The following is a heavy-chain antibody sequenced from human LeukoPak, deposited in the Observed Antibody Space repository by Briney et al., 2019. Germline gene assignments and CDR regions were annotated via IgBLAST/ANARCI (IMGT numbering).Heavy chain of an antibody. D-gene: IGHD3-22*01. J-gene: IGHJ3*02. CDR1: GGSFSGYY. CDR3: ARETYDSSGDAFDI. Sequence: PSETLSLTCAVYGGSFSGYYWSWIRQPPGKGPEWIGEINHSGSTNYNPSLKSRVTISVDTSKNQFSLKLSSVTAADTAVYYCARETYDSSGDAFDIWGQGTMVTVSS. CDR2: INHSGST. V-gene: IGHV4-34*01.